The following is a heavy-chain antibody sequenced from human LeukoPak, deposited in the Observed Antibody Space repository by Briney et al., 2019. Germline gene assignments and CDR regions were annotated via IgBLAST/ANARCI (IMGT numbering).Heavy chain of an antibody. V-gene: IGHV4-34*01. CDR1: GGSFSGYY. CDR3: ASHRGGWYFGYFQH. J-gene: IGHJ1*01. Sequence: SETLSLTCAVYGGSFSGYYWSWIRQPPGKGLEWIGEINHSGSTNYNPSLKSRVTISVDTSKNQFSLKPSSVTAADTAVYYCASHRGGWYFGYFQHWGQGTLVTVSS. D-gene: IGHD6-19*01. CDR2: INHSGST.